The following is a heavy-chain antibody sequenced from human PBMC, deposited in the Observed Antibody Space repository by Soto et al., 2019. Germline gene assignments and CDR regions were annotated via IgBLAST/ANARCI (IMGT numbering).Heavy chain of an antibody. CDR3: ARVRIAVVEY. Sequence: PGGSLRLSCASSVFTFSSYAMHCVRHSPGKGLEWVAVISYDGSNKYYADSVKGRFTISRDNSKNTLYLQMNSLRAEDTAVYYCARVRIAVVEYWGQGTLVNVS. J-gene: IGHJ4*02. D-gene: IGHD6-19*01. CDR2: ISYDGSNK. CDR1: VFTFSSYA. V-gene: IGHV3-30-3*01.